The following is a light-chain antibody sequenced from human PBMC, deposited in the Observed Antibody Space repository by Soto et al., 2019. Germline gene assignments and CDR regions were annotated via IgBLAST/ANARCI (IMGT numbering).Light chain of an antibody. CDR2: GAS. V-gene: IGKV3-20*01. J-gene: IGKJ4*01. CDR3: QQYGSVPLT. CDR1: ESVSTNY. Sequence: EIVLTQSPGTLSLSPGERATLSCRASESVSTNYLAWYQQKPGQAPRLLISGASSRATGIPDRFSGSGSGAXXXXTXXXLEPEDFAXYYCQQYGSVPLTFGGGTKVEIK.